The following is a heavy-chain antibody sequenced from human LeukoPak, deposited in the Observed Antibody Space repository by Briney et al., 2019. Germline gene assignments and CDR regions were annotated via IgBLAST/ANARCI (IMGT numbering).Heavy chain of an antibody. V-gene: IGHV3-23*01. J-gene: IGHJ4*02. D-gene: IGHD1-26*01. CDR1: CFTFNSYA. CDR2: ISGSGGST. CDR3: AKSGTYSIFDY. Sequence: GSLKLSFSTSCFTFNSYAIKLGPQASRKGPEWVSGISGSGGSTYYADSVQGRFTISRDNSKNTLYLQMSSLRAEDTAVYYCAKSGTYSIFDYWGQGTLVTVSS.